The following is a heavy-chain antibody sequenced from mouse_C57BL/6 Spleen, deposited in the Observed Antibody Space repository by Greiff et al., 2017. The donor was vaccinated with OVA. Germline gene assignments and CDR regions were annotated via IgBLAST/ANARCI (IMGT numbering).Heavy chain of an antibody. D-gene: IGHD2-4*01. J-gene: IGHJ3*01. V-gene: IGHV6-3*01. Sequence: DVKLVESGGGLVQPGGSMKLSCVASGFTFSNYWMNWVRQSPEKGLEWVAQIRLKSDNYATHYAESVKGRFTISRDDSKSSVYLQMNNLRAEDTGIYYCTYYDYDEAWFAYWGQGTLVTVSA. CDR3: TYYDYDEAWFAY. CDR2: IRLKSDNYAT. CDR1: GFTFSNYW.